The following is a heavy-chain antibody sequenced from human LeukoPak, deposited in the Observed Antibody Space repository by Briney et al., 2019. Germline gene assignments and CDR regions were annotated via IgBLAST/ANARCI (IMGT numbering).Heavy chain of an antibody. D-gene: IGHD3-22*01. Sequence: GGSQRLSCAVSGITFSTYWMHWVRQAPGKGLVWVSRISSDGSRTNYVDSVKGRFTISRDNAKNTLYLQMNSLRAEDTAVYYCARAHYYDHADLFDYWGQGALVSVSS. CDR1: GITFSTYW. J-gene: IGHJ4*02. V-gene: IGHV3-74*01. CDR2: ISSDGSRT. CDR3: ARAHYYDHADLFDY.